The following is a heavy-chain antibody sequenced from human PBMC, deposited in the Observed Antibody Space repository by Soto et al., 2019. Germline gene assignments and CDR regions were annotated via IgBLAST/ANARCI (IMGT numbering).Heavy chain of an antibody. D-gene: IGHD5-12*01. CDR1: GYTFTGHW. V-gene: IGHV5-10-1*01. CDR2: IDPSDSYT. J-gene: IGHJ4*02. CDR3: TRHTGYDSSLDY. Sequence: ADSLRVSCQCSGYTFTGHWITWVRQMPGKGLEWMGRIDPSDSYTDYSPTVQGHVTMSADKSINTAYLQWSSLQASDTAVYYCTRHTGYDSSLDYWGQGTLDTVSS.